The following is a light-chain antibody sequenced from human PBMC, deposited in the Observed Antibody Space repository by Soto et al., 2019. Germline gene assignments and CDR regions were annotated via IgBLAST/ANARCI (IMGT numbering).Light chain of an antibody. Sequence: DIVMTQSPDSLAVSLGERATINCRSSQSVLNRSNNKNYLAWYQQKPGQPPKLLISWASTRESGIPDRFSGSGSVTDFTLTINGLQAEDVALYYCQQYYSHSSVYSFGQGTKLEIK. J-gene: IGKJ2*03. V-gene: IGKV4-1*01. CDR3: QQYYSHSSVYS. CDR1: QSVLNRSNNKNY. CDR2: WAS.